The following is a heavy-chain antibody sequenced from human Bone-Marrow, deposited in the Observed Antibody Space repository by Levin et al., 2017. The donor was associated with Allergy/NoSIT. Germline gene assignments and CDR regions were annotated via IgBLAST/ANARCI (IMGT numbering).Heavy chain of an antibody. D-gene: IGHD7-27*01. Sequence: SQTLSLTCSVSGDSIRDYYWSWFRQPPGKGLEWIGFIYHSGNTNYNPSLKSRVFISMDTSKNHFSLKLSSVTAADTAVYYCARDLGILSGFDIWGQGTMVTVSA. CDR3: ARDLGILSGFDI. V-gene: IGHV4-59*01. CDR1: GDSIRDYY. J-gene: IGHJ3*02. CDR2: IYHSGNT.